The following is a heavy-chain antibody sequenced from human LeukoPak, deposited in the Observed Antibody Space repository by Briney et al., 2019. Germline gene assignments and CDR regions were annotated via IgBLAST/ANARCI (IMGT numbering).Heavy chain of an antibody. CDR3: AKDRPYYGSGSYYDY. J-gene: IGHJ4*02. CDR1: GFTFSSYA. D-gene: IGHD3-10*01. Sequence: GGSLRLSCAASGFTFSSYAMSWVRQAPGKGREWVSAISGSGGSTYYADSVKGRFTISRDNSKNTLYLQMNSLRAEDTAVYYCAKDRPYYGSGSYYDYWGQGTLVTVSS. V-gene: IGHV3-23*01. CDR2: ISGSGGST.